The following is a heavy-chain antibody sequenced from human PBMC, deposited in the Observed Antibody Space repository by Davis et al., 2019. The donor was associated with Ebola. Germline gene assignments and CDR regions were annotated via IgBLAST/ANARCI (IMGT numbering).Heavy chain of an antibody. D-gene: IGHD5-12*01. CDR3: ATQASGYGSFDY. Sequence: AASVTVSCKASGYTFSSYTVHWVRQAPGQSLEWMGWTSAGNGNTRYSQKFQGRVTITRDTPASTAHMELSSLTSEDTAVYYCATQASGYGSFDYWGQGTLVIVSS. CDR1: GYTFSSYT. J-gene: IGHJ4*02. V-gene: IGHV1-3*01. CDR2: TSAGNGNT.